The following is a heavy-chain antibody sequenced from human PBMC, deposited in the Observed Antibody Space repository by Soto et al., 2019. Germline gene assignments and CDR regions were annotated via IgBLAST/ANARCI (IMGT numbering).Heavy chain of an antibody. CDR2: ISYSGSTI. V-gene: IGHV3-48*03. D-gene: IGHD3-22*01. CDR3: ARDYYDGSHYYPAGCDY. CDR1: GFTFSSYE. Sequence: GGSLRLSCAASGFTFSSYEMNWVRQAPGKGLEWVSYISYSGSTIYYADSVKGRFTISRDNAKNSLYLQMNSLRAEDTAVYYCARDYYDGSHYYPAGCDYWGQGTLVTVSS. J-gene: IGHJ4*02.